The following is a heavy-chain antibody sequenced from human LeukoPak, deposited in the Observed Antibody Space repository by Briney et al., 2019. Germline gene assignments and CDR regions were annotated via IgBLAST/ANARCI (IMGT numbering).Heavy chain of an antibody. CDR2: LYHSGST. Sequence: PSETLSLTCTVSGGSISSDIYYWVWIRQPPGKGLEWIGSLYHSGSTYYNPSLKSRVTISVDTSKNQFSLRLTSVTAADTAVYYCARGSGSYGYYYMDVWGKGTTVTVSS. D-gene: IGHD1-26*01. CDR1: GGSISSDIYY. V-gene: IGHV4-39*07. J-gene: IGHJ6*03. CDR3: ARGSGSYGYYYMDV.